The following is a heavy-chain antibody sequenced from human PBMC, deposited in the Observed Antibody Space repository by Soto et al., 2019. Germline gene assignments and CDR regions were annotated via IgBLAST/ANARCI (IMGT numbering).Heavy chain of an antibody. V-gene: IGHV1-3*01. CDR3: ERESNHYQDFFQN. CDR2: ISNAGSGNT. J-gene: IGHJ4*02. CDR1: GYTFPSFE. Sequence: XSVKVSCKTSGYTFPSFELHWIRQAPGQRPEWMGGISNAGSGNTKYSQKFQDRLTITGDKRATTVYMALSSLTSEDTATYYCERESNHYQDFFQNWGQGTQVTVSS. D-gene: IGHD2-2*01.